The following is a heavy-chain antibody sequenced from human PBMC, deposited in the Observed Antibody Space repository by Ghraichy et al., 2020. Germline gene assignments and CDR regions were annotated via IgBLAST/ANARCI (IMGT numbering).Heavy chain of an antibody. CDR1: GFSVSSNY. CDR2: IYSGGST. Sequence: GGSLRLSCAASGFSVSSNYMSWVRQAPGKGLEWVSIIYSGGSTYYPDSVKGRFSISRDNRKNTLYLHMNTLRDEDTAVYYCAKGSLELPSSTWGYFDLWGRGTLVTVSS. D-gene: IGHD1-7*01. V-gene: IGHV3-53*01. J-gene: IGHJ2*01. CDR3: AKGSLELPSSTWGYFDL.